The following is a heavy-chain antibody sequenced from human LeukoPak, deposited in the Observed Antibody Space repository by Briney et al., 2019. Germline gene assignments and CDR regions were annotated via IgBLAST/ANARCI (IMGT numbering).Heavy chain of an antibody. CDR3: ARRTPAVDTAMTDY. Sequence: GGSLRLSCAASGFTFSSYWMHWVRQAPGKGLVWVPRINGDGSSTSYADSVKGRFTISRDNAKNTLYLQMNSLRAEDTAVYYCARRTPAVDTAMTDYWGQGTLVTVSS. V-gene: IGHV3-74*01. CDR2: INGDGSST. J-gene: IGHJ4*02. D-gene: IGHD5-18*01. CDR1: GFTFSSYW.